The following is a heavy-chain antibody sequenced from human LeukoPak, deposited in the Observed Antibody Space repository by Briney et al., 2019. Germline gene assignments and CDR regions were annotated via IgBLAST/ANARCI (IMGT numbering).Heavy chain of an antibody. CDR3: ARVGYSYAFDY. D-gene: IGHD5-18*01. CDR1: GGSFSGYY. J-gene: IGHJ4*02. Sequence: PSETLSLTCAVYGGSFSGYYWSWIRQPPGKGLEWIGYVYYSGNTNYNPSLRSRVTISIDTSKNQFSLRLSSVTAADTAVYYCARVGYSYAFDYWGQGTLVTVSS. V-gene: IGHV4-59*08. CDR2: VYYSGNT.